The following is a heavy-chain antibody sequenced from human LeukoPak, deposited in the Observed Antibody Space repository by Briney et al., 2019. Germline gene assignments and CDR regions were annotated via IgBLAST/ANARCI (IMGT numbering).Heavy chain of an antibody. J-gene: IGHJ6*04. V-gene: IGHV4-30-4*08. D-gene: IGHD2-2*01. Sequence: SETLSLTCTVSGGSISSGSYYWSWIRQPPGKGLEWIGYIYYSGSTYYNPSLKSRVTISVDTSKNQFSLKLSSVTAADTAVYYCARDQDCSSTSCYSTSGMDVWGKGTTVTVSS. CDR1: GGSISSGSYY. CDR2: IYYSGST. CDR3: ARDQDCSSTSCYSTSGMDV.